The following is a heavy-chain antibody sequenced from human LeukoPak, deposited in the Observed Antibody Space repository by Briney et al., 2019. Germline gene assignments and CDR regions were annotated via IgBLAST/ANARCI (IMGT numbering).Heavy chain of an antibody. CDR3: ARDRTAID. Sequence: SETLSLTCTVSGGSISSGGYYWGWIRQPPGKGLEWIGSIYYSGSTYCNPSLKSRVTISVDTSKNTAADTAVYYCARDRTAIDWGQGTLVTVSS. CDR1: GGSISSGGYY. V-gene: IGHV4-39*06. D-gene: IGHD2-21*02. J-gene: IGHJ4*02. CDR2: IYYSGST.